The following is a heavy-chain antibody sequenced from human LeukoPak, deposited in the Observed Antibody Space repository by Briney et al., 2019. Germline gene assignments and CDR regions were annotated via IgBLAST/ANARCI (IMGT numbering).Heavy chain of an antibody. D-gene: IGHD5-12*01. CDR1: GFTFSSYW. V-gene: IGHV3-7*03. CDR2: IKQDGSDT. CDR3: ATSGYSGYGIDY. Sequence: PGGSLRLSCAVSGFTFSSYWMIWVRQAPGKGLEWVANIKQDGSDTYSVDSVKGRFTISRDNAKNSLYLEMNSLRVEDTAVYYCATSGYSGYGIDYWGQGTLVAVSS. J-gene: IGHJ4*02.